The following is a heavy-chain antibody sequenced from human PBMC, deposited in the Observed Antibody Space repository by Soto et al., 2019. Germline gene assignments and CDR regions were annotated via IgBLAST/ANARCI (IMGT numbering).Heavy chain of an antibody. CDR3: ARDRVMLSSSAGY. Sequence: QVQLVQSGAEVKKPGASVKVSCKASGYTFTHYGITWVRQAPGQGLEWMGWISTKSGDTNLAQKLQGRVTMTTDTSTTTAYMEVESLTSDDTAIYYCARDRVMLSSSAGYWGQGTLVTVSS. V-gene: IGHV1-18*01. J-gene: IGHJ4*02. CDR1: GYTFTHYG. CDR2: ISTKSGDT. D-gene: IGHD6-6*01.